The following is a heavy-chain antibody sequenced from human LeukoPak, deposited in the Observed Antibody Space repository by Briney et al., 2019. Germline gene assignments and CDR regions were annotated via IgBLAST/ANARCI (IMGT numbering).Heavy chain of an antibody. Sequence: SETLSLTCTVSGGSISGYFWSWIRQPPGKGLECLGYISYSGGTNYNLSLRSRVTILVDTSKNQFSLNLSSVTTADTAIYYCARVRSFESSGYSSGFGASDVWGLGTMVTVSS. D-gene: IGHD3-22*01. J-gene: IGHJ3*01. CDR1: GGSISGYF. CDR3: ARVRSFESSGYSSGFGASDV. CDR2: ISYSGGT. V-gene: IGHV4-59*01.